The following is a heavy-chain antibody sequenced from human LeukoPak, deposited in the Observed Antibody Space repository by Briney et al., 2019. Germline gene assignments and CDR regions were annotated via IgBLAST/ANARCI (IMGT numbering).Heavy chain of an antibody. CDR1: GDSMTNYY. J-gene: IGHJ3*02. V-gene: IGHV4-59*08. CDR2: IYYSGST. CDR3: ARPLIVGSKSAFDI. Sequence: SETLSLTCTVSGDSMTNYYWNWIRQPPGKGLEWIGYIYYSGSTNYNPSLKSRVTISVDTSKNQFSLKLSSVTAADTAVYYCARPLIVGSKSAFDIWGQGTMVTVSS. D-gene: IGHD3-22*01.